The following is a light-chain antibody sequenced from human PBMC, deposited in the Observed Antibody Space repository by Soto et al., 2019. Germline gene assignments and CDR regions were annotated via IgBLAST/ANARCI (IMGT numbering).Light chain of an antibody. J-gene: IGLJ3*02. CDR3: ATWDDSLSGRV. CDR1: SSNIGSND. CDR2: RNN. V-gene: IGLV1-47*01. Sequence: QSVLTQPPSASETPGQRVTISCSGSSSNIGSNDVCWYQQLPGTAPKLLIYRNNQRPSGVPDRFSGSKSDTSASLAISGLRSEDEADYYCATWDDSLSGRVFGGGTKLTVL.